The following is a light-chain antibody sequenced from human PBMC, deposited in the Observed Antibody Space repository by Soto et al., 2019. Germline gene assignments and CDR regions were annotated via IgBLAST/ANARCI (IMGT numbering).Light chain of an antibody. CDR3: LQRSDWRT. V-gene: IGKV3D-20*02. Sequence: IVLTHAPGTLSFSPGEIATLSFRASQSVSSSYLAWYQQKPGQAPRLLIYGASSRATGIPDRFSGSGSGTDFTLTISRLEPEDFAVYYCLQRSDWRTFGRGTKVDIK. CDR2: GAS. J-gene: IGKJ1*01. CDR1: QSVSSSY.